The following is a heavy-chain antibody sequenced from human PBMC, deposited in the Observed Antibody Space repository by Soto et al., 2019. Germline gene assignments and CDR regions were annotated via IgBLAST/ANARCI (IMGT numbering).Heavy chain of an antibody. CDR1: GFTFSTYA. D-gene: IGHD6-13*01. CDR2: IISSGGST. V-gene: IGHV3-23*01. Sequence: EVQLLESGGGLVQPGGSLRLSCAASGFTFSTYAMNWVRQAPGKGLEWVSLIISSGGSTYYAVSVKGRFTISRDNSKNTLYLQMNSLRADDTAVYYCAKAEGSSYGTEYSQHWGQGTLVTVSS. J-gene: IGHJ1*01. CDR3: AKAEGSSYGTEYSQH.